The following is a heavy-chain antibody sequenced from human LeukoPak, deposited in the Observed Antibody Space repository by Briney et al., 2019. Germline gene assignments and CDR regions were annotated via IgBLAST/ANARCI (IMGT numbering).Heavy chain of an antibody. J-gene: IGHJ6*02. Sequence: ASVKVSCKASGYTFTSYDINWVRQATGQGLEWMGWMNPNSGNTGYAQKFQGRVTMTWNTSISTAYMELSSLRSEDTAVYYCASTTVTTTLRYYVHRGSMDVWGQGTTVTVSS. D-gene: IGHD4-17*01. V-gene: IGHV1-8*01. CDR3: ASTTVTTTLRYYVHRGSMDV. CDR1: GYTFTSYD. CDR2: MNPNSGNT.